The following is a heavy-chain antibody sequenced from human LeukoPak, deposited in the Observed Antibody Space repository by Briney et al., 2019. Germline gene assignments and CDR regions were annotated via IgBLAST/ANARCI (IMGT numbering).Heavy chain of an antibody. D-gene: IGHD4-11*01. CDR1: GYTFTGYY. J-gene: IGHJ4*02. CDR2: INPNSGGT. CDR3: AREDDYSYYFDY. Sequence: ASVKVSXKASGYTFTGYYMHWVRQAPGQGLEWMGRINPNSGGTNYAQKFQGRVTMTRDTSISTAYMELSRLRSDDTAVYYCAREDDYSYYFDYWGQGTLVTVSS. V-gene: IGHV1-2*06.